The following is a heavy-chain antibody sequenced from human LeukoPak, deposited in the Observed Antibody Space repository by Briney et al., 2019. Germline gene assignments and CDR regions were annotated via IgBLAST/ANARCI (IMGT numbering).Heavy chain of an antibody. V-gene: IGHV1-3*01. CDR1: GYTFTGYP. CDR3: ARDGARDWSHLRYFDF. CDR2: IHPGNGNT. D-gene: IGHD3-9*01. J-gene: IGHJ4*02. Sequence: ASVKVSCKASGYTFTGYPIHWVRQAPGQRPEWMGWIHPGNGNTKYSQNFQGRVTITRDTSASTTYMEVTSLRFEDTAVYYCARDGARDWSHLRYFDFWGQGTLVTVSS.